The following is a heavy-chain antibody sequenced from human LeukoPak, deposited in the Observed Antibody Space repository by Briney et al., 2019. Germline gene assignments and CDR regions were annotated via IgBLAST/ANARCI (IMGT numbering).Heavy chain of an antibody. Sequence: GGSLRLSCAVSGFTFSTYTMNWVRQAPGKGLEWVSYITSSSSTIYYADSVKGRFTISRDNAKNSLYLQMSSLRAEDTAVYYCARVRSAYYTDYWGQGTLVTVSS. D-gene: IGHD3-3*01. CDR1: GFTFSTYT. CDR2: ITSSSSTI. J-gene: IGHJ4*02. CDR3: ARVRSAYYTDY. V-gene: IGHV3-48*01.